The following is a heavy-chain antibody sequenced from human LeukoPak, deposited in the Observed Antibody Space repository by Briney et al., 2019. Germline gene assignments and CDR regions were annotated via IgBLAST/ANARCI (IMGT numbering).Heavy chain of an antibody. J-gene: IGHJ2*01. Sequence: SETLSLTCTVSGGSIRSYYWSWIRQPPGKGLEWIGYIYYSGSTYYNPSLKSRVTISVDTSKNQFSLKLSSVTAADTAVYYCASSTYDSSGYALSSWYFDLWGRGTLVTVSS. V-gene: IGHV4-59*06. D-gene: IGHD3-22*01. CDR1: GGSIRSYY. CDR2: IYYSGST. CDR3: ASSTYDSSGYALSSWYFDL.